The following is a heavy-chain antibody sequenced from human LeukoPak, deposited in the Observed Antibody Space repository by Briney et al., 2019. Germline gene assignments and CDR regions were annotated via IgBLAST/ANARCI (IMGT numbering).Heavy chain of an antibody. CDR2: IYSGGST. CDR1: GFTVSSNN. CDR3: ARATTTRTRFDY. J-gene: IGHJ4*02. D-gene: IGHD4-17*01. Sequence: GGSLRLSCAASGFTVSSNNMSWVRQAPGKGLEWVSVIYSGGSTYYADSVKGRFTISRDNSKNTLYLQMNSLRDEDTAVYFCARATTTRTRFDYWGQGTLVTVSS. V-gene: IGHV3-53*01.